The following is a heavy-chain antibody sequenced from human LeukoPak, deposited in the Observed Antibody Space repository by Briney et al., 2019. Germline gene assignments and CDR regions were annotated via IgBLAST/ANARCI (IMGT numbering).Heavy chain of an antibody. D-gene: IGHD6-6*01. CDR2: IYWNDDK. CDR3: AHRVPSSSGGHNWFDP. Sequence: SGPTLVNPTQTLTLTCTFSGFSLSTSGVGVGWIRQPAGKALEWLALIYWNDDKRYSPSLKSRLTITKDTSKNQVVLTMTNMDPVDTATYYCAHRVPSSSGGHNWFDPWGQGTLVTVSS. CDR1: GFSLSTSGVG. J-gene: IGHJ5*02. V-gene: IGHV2-5*01.